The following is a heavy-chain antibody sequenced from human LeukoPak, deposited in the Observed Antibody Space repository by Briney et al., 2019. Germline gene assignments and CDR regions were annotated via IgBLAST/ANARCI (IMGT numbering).Heavy chain of an antibody. CDR2: INPNSGGT. CDR3: ARDRDCSGYSPGQLDY. CDR1: GYTFTGYY. Sequence: GASVKVSCKASGYTFTGYYMHWVRQAPGQGLEWMGWINPNSGGTNYAQKFQGRVTMTRDTSISTAYMELSRLRSDDTAVYYCARDRDCSGYSPGQLDYWGQGTLVTVSS. J-gene: IGHJ4*02. V-gene: IGHV1-2*02. D-gene: IGHD3-22*01.